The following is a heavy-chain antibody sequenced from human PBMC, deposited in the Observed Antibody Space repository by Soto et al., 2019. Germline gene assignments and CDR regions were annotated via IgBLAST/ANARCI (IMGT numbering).Heavy chain of an antibody. CDR3: AIGGYCSGGSCDYRGNDY. J-gene: IGHJ4*02. Sequence: VQLVESGVGVVQPGRSLILSCAASGVTFSSYGMHWVRQAPGKGLELVAVIWYDGSHKYYADSGKGRFTISRDNSKHPLYFSMNCLRAEDTDVYYRAIGGYCSGGSCDYRGNDYWGKGTLVTVAS. CDR1: GVTFSSYG. D-gene: IGHD2-15*01. V-gene: IGHV3-33*01. CDR2: IWYDGSHK.